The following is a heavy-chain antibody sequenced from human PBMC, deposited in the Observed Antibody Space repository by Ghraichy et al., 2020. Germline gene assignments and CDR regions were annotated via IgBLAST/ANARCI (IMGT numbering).Heavy chain of an antibody. CDR3: ARVGQWLLDY. J-gene: IGHJ4*02. V-gene: IGHV4-34*01. CDR2: INHSGST. D-gene: IGHD6-19*01. Sequence: SETLSLTCAVYGGSISGYYWSWIRQPPGKGLEWIGEINHSGSTNYNPSLKSRVTISVDTSKNQFSLKLSSVTAADTAVYYCARVGQWLLDYWGQGTLVTVSS. CDR1: GGSISGYY.